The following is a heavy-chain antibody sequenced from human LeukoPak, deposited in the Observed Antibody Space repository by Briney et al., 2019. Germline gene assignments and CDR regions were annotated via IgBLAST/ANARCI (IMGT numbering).Heavy chain of an antibody. CDR2: INHSGST. Sequence: SETLSLTCAVYGGSFSGYYRSWIRQPPGKGLEWIGEINHSGSTNYNPSLKSRVTISVDTSKNQFSLTLSSVTAADTAVYYCARALRGYCSGGSCYLFDYWGQGTLVTVSS. D-gene: IGHD2-15*01. J-gene: IGHJ4*02. CDR3: ARALRGYCSGGSCYLFDY. V-gene: IGHV4-34*01. CDR1: GGSFSGYY.